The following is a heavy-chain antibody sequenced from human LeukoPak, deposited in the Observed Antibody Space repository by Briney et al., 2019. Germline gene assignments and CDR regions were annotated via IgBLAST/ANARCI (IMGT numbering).Heavy chain of an antibody. CDR3: ASSTTGGFDY. J-gene: IGHJ4*02. CDR2: ISYDGSNK. CDR1: GFTFSSYG. V-gene: IGHV3-30*03. D-gene: IGHD1-14*01. Sequence: PGGSLRLSCAASGFTFSSYGMHWVRQAPGKGLGWVAVISYDGSNKYYADSVKGRFTISRDNSKNTLYLQMNSLRAEDTAVYYCASSTTGGFDYWGQGTLVTVSS.